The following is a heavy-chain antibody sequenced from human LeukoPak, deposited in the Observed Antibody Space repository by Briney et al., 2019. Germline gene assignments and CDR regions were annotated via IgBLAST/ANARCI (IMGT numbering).Heavy chain of an antibody. V-gene: IGHV4-61*01. CDR3: ARTHSSGWFVFDY. Sequence: SETLSLTCTVSGGSISSSSYYWRWIRQPPGKGLEWIGYIYYSGSTNYNPSLKSRVNISVDTSKNQFSLKLSSVTAADTAVYYCARTHSSGWFVFDYWGRGTLVTVSS. D-gene: IGHD6-19*01. J-gene: IGHJ4*02. CDR2: IYYSGST. CDR1: GGSISSSSYY.